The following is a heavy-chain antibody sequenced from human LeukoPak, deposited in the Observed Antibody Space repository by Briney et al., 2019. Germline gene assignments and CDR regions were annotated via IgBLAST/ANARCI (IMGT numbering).Heavy chain of an antibody. Sequence: SETLSLTCTVSGGPISSSSYYWGWIRQPPGKGLEWIGSIYHSGSTYYNPSLKSRVTMSVGTSKNQFSLKLSSVTAADTVVYYCASTITVTTDYWGQGTLVTVSS. J-gene: IGHJ4*02. CDR1: GGPISSSSYY. CDR2: IYHSGST. D-gene: IGHD4-17*01. V-gene: IGHV4-39*07. CDR3: ASTITVTTDY.